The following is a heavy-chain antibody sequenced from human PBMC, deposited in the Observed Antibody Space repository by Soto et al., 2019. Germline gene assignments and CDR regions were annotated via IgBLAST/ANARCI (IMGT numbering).Heavy chain of an antibody. D-gene: IGHD3-10*01. J-gene: IGHJ5*01. CDR3: ARDLYYGLGSSYEDLFDF. CDR1: GYSFTYHG. Sequence: QVQLVQSGAEVKKPGASVKVACKAYGYSFTYHGLSWVRQAPGQGLEWKGWVNGYNGNTYYAQKFRGRVTMTTDTSTSTAYMELRSLRSDDTAVYYCARDLYYGLGSSYEDLFDFWGQGTLVTVSS. V-gene: IGHV1-18*01. CDR2: VNGYNGNT.